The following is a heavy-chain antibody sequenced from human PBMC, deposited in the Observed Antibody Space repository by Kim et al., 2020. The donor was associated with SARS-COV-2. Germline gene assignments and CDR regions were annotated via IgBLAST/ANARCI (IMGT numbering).Heavy chain of an antibody. V-gene: IGHV1-24*01. J-gene: IGHJ4*02. CDR3: ATAYALTVEPPAY. Sequence: IYAQKFQGRVTMTEETSTDTAYMELSSLRSEDTAVYYCATAYALTVEPPAYWGQGTLVTVSS. D-gene: IGHD6-19*01.